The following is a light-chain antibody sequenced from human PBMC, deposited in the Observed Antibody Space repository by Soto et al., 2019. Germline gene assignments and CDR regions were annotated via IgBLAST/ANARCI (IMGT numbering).Light chain of an antibody. J-gene: IGKJ3*01. CDR3: QKYSSVPL. CDR2: AAS. V-gene: IGKV1-27*01. CDR1: QGISNY. Sequence: DIQMTQSPSSLSASVGDRVTITCRASQGISNYIAWYQQKPGKAPKLLIYAASTLQSGVPSRFSGSGSGTDFTLTINSLQAEDVATYSSQKYSSVPLFGPGTKVDIK.